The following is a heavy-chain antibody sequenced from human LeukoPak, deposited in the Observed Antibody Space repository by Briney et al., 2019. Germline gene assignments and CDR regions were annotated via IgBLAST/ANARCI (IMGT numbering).Heavy chain of an antibody. V-gene: IGHV1-18*01. CDR1: GYTFTSYG. CDR2: ISAYNGNT. CDR3: ATESFGVVIRGMEIDDAFDI. Sequence: GASVKVSCKASGYTFTSYGISWVRQAPGQGLEWMGWISAYNGNTNYAQKLQGRVTMTTDTSTSTAYMELRSLRSEDTAVYYCATESFGVVIRGMEIDDAFDIWGQGTMVTVPS. D-gene: IGHD3-3*01. J-gene: IGHJ3*02.